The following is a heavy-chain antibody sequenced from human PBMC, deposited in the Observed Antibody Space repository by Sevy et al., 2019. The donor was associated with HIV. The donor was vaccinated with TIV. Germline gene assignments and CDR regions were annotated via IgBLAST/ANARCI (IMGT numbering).Heavy chain of an antibody. V-gene: IGHV3-15*01. CDR3: TTMGWHGGFDI. CDR1: GFTFNNAW. Sequence: GGSLRLSCAASGFTFNNAWMSWVRQAPGKGLELVGRIKSKTDGGTTDYAAPVKGRFTISRDDSIHTLYLRMNSLKIEDTAVYYCTTMGWHGGFDIWGQGTMVTVSS. D-gene: IGHD4-17*01. J-gene: IGHJ3*02. CDR2: IKSKTDGGTT.